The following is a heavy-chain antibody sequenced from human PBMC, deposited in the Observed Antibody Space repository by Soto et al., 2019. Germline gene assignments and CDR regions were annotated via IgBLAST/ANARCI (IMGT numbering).Heavy chain of an antibody. CDR3: ARVGPYLDYGGNSDFDY. CDR2: ISAYNGNT. J-gene: IGHJ4*02. Sequence: ASVKVSCKASGYTFTSYGISWVRQAPGQGLEWMGWISAYNGNTNYAQKLQGRVTMTTDTSTSTAYMELRSLRSDDTAVYYCARVGPYLDYGGNSDFDYWGQGTLVTVSS. D-gene: IGHD4-17*01. V-gene: IGHV1-18*01. CDR1: GYTFTSYG.